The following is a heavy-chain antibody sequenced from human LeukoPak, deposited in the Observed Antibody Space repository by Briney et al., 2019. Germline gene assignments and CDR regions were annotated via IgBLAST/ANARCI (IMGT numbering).Heavy chain of an antibody. CDR3: ARGYRNNWRFDY. CDR1: GGSVRSDSNY. V-gene: IGHV4-61*01. J-gene: IGHJ4*02. CDR2: ISYSGST. Sequence: PSETLSLTCTVSGGSVRSDSNYWSWIRQPPGKGLEWIGYISYSGSTDYNPSLKGRVTMSLGTSKNELSLKLDSVTAADTAVYYCARGYRNNWRFDYWGQGTLVTVSS. D-gene: IGHD6-13*01.